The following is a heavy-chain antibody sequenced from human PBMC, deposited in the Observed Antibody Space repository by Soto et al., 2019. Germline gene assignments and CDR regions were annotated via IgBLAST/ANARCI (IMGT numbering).Heavy chain of an antibody. V-gene: IGHV4-34*01. Sequence: SETLSLTCAVYGGSFSGYYWSWIRQPPGKGLEWIGEINHSGSTNYNPSLKSRVTISVDTSKNQFSLKLSSVTAADTAVYYCARALYDYIWGSYRPSPRKHFDYWGQGTLVTVSS. CDR2: INHSGST. D-gene: IGHD3-16*02. CDR3: ARALYDYIWGSYRPSPRKHFDY. J-gene: IGHJ4*02. CDR1: GGSFSGYY.